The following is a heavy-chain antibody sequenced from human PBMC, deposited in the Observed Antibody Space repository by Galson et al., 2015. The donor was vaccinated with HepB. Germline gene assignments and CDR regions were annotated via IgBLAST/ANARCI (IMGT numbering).Heavy chain of an antibody. V-gene: IGHV1-69*13. Sequence: SVKVSCKASGGTFSSYAISWVRQAPGQGLEWMGGIIPIFGTANYAQKFQGRVTITADESTNTAYMELSSLRSEDTAVYYCASPSITIFGVVNGYFDYWGQGTLVTVSS. CDR3: ASPSITIFGVVNGYFDY. CDR1: GGTFSSYA. D-gene: IGHD3-3*01. CDR2: IIPIFGTA. J-gene: IGHJ4*02.